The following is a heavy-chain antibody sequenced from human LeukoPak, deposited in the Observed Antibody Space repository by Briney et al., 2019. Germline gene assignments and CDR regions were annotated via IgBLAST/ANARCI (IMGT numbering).Heavy chain of an antibody. J-gene: IGHJ4*02. CDR1: GFTFSSYA. Sequence: PGGSLRLCCAASGFTFSSYAMHWVRQAPGKGLEYVSAISSNGGSTYYANSVKGRFTISRDNSKNTLYLQMGSLRAEDMAVYYCARVRGYSYGYSDYWGQGTLVTVSS. D-gene: IGHD5-18*01. CDR2: ISSNGGST. V-gene: IGHV3-64*01. CDR3: ARVRGYSYGYSDY.